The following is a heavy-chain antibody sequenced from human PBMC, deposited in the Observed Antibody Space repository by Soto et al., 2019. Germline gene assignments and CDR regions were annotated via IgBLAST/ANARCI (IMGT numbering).Heavy chain of an antibody. J-gene: IGHJ4*02. CDR2: IKQDGSGK. Sequence: GGSLRLSCAASGFTFTNYWMTWVRLPPGKGLEWVANIKQDGSGKNYVASVKGRFTISRDNAKNSLYLQMSSLRAVDTVVYYCARDLGGSLSHYFEYWGQGALGTVSS. V-gene: IGHV3-7*05. CDR1: GFTFTNYW. CDR3: ARDLGGSLSHYFEY. D-gene: IGHD6-6*01.